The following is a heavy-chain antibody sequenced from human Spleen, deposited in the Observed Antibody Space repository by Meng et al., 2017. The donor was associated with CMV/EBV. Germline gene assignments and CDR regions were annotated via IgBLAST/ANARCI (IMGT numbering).Heavy chain of an antibody. V-gene: IGHV3-48*04. J-gene: IGHJ4*02. D-gene: IGHD2-2*02. CDR1: GFTFSSYW. CDR2: ISSSSSTI. Sequence: LSLTCAASGFTFSSYWMSWVRQTPGKGLEWVSYISSSSSTIYYADSVKGRFTISRDNSKNSLYLQMNSLRTEDTALYYCAKDMGYCSSTSCYTLDYWGQGTLVTVS. CDR3: AKDMGYCSSTSCYTLDY.